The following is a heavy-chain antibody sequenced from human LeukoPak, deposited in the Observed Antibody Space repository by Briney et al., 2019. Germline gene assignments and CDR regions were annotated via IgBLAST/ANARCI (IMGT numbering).Heavy chain of an antibody. V-gene: IGHV4-34*01. Sequence: SETLSLTCAVYGGSFSGYYWSWIRQPSGKGLEWIGEINHSGSTNYNPSLKSRVTISVDTSKNQFSLKLSSVTAADTAVYYCARGSLTTVVTDPFRYGMDVWGQGTTVTVSS. CDR3: ARGSLTTVVTDPFRYGMDV. CDR2: INHSGST. D-gene: IGHD4-23*01. CDR1: GGSFSGYY. J-gene: IGHJ6*02.